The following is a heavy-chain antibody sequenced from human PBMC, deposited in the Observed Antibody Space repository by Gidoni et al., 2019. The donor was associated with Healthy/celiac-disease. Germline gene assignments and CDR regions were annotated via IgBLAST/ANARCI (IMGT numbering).Heavy chain of an antibody. D-gene: IGHD6-19*01. CDR3: AKDYSIAVDESPQNFDY. Sequence: QVQLVESGGGLVQPGRSLRLSCAAPGFTFSRYGMHWVRPAPGKGLEWVAGISYDGSNKYYADSVKGRFTISRDNSKNTLYLQMNSLRAEDTAVYYCAKDYSIAVDESPQNFDYWGQGTLVTVSS. CDR2: ISYDGSNK. J-gene: IGHJ4*02. CDR1: GFTFSRYG. V-gene: IGHV3-30*18.